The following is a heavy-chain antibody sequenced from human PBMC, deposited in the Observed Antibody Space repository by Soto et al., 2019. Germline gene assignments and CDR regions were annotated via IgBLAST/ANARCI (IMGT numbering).Heavy chain of an antibody. J-gene: IGHJ4*02. D-gene: IGHD3-3*01. CDR2: IKQDGSEK. Sequence: GGSLRLSCAASGFTFSSYWMSWVRQAPGKGLEWVANIKQDGSEKYYVDSVKGRFTISRDNAKNSLYLQMNSLRAEDTAVYYCARDAPTIFGVVTNFDYWGQGTLVTV. CDR1: GFTFSSYW. CDR3: ARDAPTIFGVVTNFDY. V-gene: IGHV3-7*01.